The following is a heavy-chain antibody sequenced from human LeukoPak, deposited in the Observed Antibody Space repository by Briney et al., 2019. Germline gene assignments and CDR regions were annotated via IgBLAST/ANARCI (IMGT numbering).Heavy chain of an antibody. Sequence: SETLSLTCTVSGGSISSGSYSWSWIRQPAGKGLEWIGRIYTSGSTNYNPSLKSRVTISVDTSKNQFSLKLSSVTAADTAVYYCARNRYYGSGSYAWFDFWGQGTLVTVSS. V-gene: IGHV4-61*02. CDR2: IYTSGST. J-gene: IGHJ5*01. CDR3: ARNRYYGSGSYAWFDF. D-gene: IGHD3-10*01. CDR1: GGSISSGSYS.